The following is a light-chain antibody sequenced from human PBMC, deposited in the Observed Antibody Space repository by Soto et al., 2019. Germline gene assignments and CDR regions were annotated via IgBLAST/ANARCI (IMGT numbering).Light chain of an antibody. CDR3: QQYDISPLT. CDR1: HIFSSSY. V-gene: IGKV3-20*01. CDR2: GAS. Sequence: LTQSPGTQSLPAGERATLSCRASHIFSSSYLAWYQQKPGQAPRLLIYGASNRATGIPDRFSGSGSGPDFTLTICRLEPEDFAVYYCQQYDISPLTFGGGTQVDIK. J-gene: IGKJ4*01.